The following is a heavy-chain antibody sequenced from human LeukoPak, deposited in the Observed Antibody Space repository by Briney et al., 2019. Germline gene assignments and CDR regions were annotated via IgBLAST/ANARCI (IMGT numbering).Heavy chain of an antibody. CDR2: ISSTTSYI. CDR3: ARDAVTQSRSDTSAYYPPYFFDY. D-gene: IGHD3-22*01. J-gene: IGHJ4*02. CDR1: GVTLSTYS. V-gene: IGHV3-21*01. Sequence: PGGSLRLSCAASGVTLSTYSINWVRQAPGKGLEWVSFISSTTSYIYYADSVRGRFTISRDNAKNSLYLQMNSLRAEDTAVYYCARDAVTQSRSDTSAYYPPYFFDYWGQGTLVTVSS.